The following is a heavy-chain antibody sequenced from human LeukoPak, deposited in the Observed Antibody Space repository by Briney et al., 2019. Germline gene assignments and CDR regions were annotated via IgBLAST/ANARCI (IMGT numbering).Heavy chain of an antibody. V-gene: IGHV1-18*01. D-gene: IGHD3-10*01. J-gene: IGHJ4*02. CDR1: GYTFTSYG. Sequence: GASVKVSCKASGYTFTSYGISWVRRAPGQGLEWMGWISAYNGNTNYAQKLQGRVTMTTDTSTSTAYMALRSLRSDDTAVYYCARVSGWFGELSAAPFDYWGQGTLVTVSS. CDR2: ISAYNGNT. CDR3: ARVSGWFGELSAAPFDY.